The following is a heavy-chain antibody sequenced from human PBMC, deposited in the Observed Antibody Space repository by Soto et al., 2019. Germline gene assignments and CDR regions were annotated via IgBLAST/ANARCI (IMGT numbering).Heavy chain of an antibody. D-gene: IGHD1-26*01. Sequence: QVQLQESGPGLVKPSATLSLTCTVSGGSVSSGSYYWSWILQPPGKGLEWIGYIYYSGSTNYTPSLKRRVTVTVNTSKNQFSLKLSSVTAADTAVYYCARGLWGKGGSYYFDFWGQGTLVTVSS. J-gene: IGHJ4*02. V-gene: IGHV4-61*01. CDR1: GGSVSSGSYY. CDR2: IYYSGST. CDR3: ARGLWGKGGSYYFDF.